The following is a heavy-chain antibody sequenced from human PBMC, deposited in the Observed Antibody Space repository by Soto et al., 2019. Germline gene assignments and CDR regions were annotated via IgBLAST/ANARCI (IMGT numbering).Heavy chain of an antibody. D-gene: IGHD3-3*01. Sequence: PSETLSLTCTVSGGSISSSSYYWGWIRQPPGKGLEWIGSIYYSGSTYYNPSLKSRVTISADTSKNQFSLKLSSVTAADTAVYYCARHKDPIRLNWFDPWGQGTLVTVS. CDR1: GGSISSSSYY. CDR2: IYYSGST. J-gene: IGHJ5*02. V-gene: IGHV4-39*01. CDR3: ARHKDPIRLNWFDP.